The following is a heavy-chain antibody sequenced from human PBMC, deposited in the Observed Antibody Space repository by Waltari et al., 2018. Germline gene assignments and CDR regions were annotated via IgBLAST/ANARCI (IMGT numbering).Heavy chain of an antibody. CDR3: AKGHSGSYGLKD. Sequence: EVQLVESGGGLVQPGRSMSLSCAVSGFNFYAYAMHWVRQAPGKGLEWVSGISWNSDNIGYADSVKGRFTISRDNAKNSLYLQMNSLRPEDTALYYCAKGHSGSYGLKDWGQGTLVTVSS. CDR2: ISWNSDNI. V-gene: IGHV3-9*01. CDR1: GFNFYAYA. J-gene: IGHJ4*02. D-gene: IGHD1-26*01.